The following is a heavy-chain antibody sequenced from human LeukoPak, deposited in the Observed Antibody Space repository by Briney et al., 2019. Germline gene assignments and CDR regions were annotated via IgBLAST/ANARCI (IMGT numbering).Heavy chain of an antibody. Sequence: GASVKVSCKASRYTFTSYAMHLVRQAPGQRLEWMGWISAGNGNTKYSQKFQGRVTITRDTSASTAYMELSSLRSEDTAVYYCARDRSSGWESWYFDLWGRGTPVTVSS. J-gene: IGHJ2*01. CDR1: RYTFTSYA. V-gene: IGHV1-3*01. D-gene: IGHD6-19*01. CDR2: ISAGNGNT. CDR3: ARDRSSGWESWYFDL.